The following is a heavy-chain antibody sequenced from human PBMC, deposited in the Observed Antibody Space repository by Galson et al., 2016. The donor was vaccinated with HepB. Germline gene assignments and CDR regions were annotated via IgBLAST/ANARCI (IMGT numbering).Heavy chain of an antibody. J-gene: IGHJ4*02. V-gene: IGHV4-4*02. CDR1: GGSLSTRNW. Sequence: TLSLTCAVSGGSLSTRNWWSWIRQTPGKGLEWIGEIYHTGTTNYNPSPKSRITMSLDKSKKQFSLKFNSVTAADTAVYYCANLGYCSGGDCYSVDWGQGTMVTVSS. CDR2: IYHTGTT. CDR3: ANLGYCSGGDCYSVD. D-gene: IGHD2-15*01.